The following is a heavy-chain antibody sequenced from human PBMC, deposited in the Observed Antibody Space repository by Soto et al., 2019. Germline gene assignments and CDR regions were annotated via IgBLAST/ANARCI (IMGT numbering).Heavy chain of an antibody. CDR1: RFTFSSYS. CDR3: ARARDTTMVWGPYLDS. V-gene: IGHV3-21*01. CDR2: ISSSSSYI. J-gene: IGHJ4*02. Sequence: GGSLRLSCAASRFTFSSYSMHWVRQAPWKGLEWVSSISSSSSYIYYADSVKGRFTISSDNSKSSLYLQMNSLRAEDTAVYYCARARDTTMVWGPYLDSWGQG. D-gene: IGHD3-16*01.